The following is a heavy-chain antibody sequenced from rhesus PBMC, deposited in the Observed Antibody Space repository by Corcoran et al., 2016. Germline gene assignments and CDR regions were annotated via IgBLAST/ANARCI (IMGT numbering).Heavy chain of an antibody. Sequence: QVQLVQSGAEVKKPGSSVKVSCKASGYTFTDYYMHWVRQAPGQGLEWRGEIKPRAGGTKYALKCQGGVTMNRDTSTSTVYMELSSLRSEDTAVYYCAREGSAIYCDYWGQGVLVTVSS. D-gene: IGHD3-34*01. CDR1: GYTFTDYY. V-gene: IGHV1-138*01. CDR2: IKPRAGGT. CDR3: AREGSAIYCDY. J-gene: IGHJ4*01.